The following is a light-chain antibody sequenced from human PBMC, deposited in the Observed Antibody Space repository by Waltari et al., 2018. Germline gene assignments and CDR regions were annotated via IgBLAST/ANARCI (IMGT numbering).Light chain of an antibody. J-gene: IGLJ2*01. CDR1: QLGDKY. V-gene: IGLV3-1*01. CDR2: QDI. CDR3: QAWYSSNVV. Sequence: SYELTQPPSVSVSPGQPASITCSGDQLGDKYACWYQQTPGQSPVVVIYQDIKRPSGIPDRFSVSNAVNAATLTISGTQATDEADYYCQAWYSSNVVFGGGTKLTVL.